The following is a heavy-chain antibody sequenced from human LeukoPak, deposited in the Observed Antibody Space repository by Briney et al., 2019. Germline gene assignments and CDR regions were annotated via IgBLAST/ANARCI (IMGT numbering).Heavy chain of an antibody. CDR3: ARGGEWLDPERIPVDY. CDR1: GFTFSSYA. D-gene: IGHD6-19*01. V-gene: IGHV3-30-3*01. J-gene: IGHJ4*02. Sequence: PGRSLRLSCAASGFTFSSYAIHWVRQAPGKGLEWVAIISYDGNNKYYADSVKGRFTISRDNSKNTLYLQMNSLRAEDTAVYYCARGGEWLDPERIPVDYWGQGTLVTVSS. CDR2: ISYDGNNK.